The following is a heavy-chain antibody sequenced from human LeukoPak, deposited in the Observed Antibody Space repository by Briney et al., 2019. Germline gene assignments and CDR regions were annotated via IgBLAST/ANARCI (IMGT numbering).Heavy chain of an antibody. CDR3: SREPRGIVGNYYYYYMDV. V-gene: IGHV1-69*05. Sequence: SVKVSCKASGGTFSSYTISWVRQAPGQGLEWMGRIIPIFGTANYAQKFQGRVTITTDESTSTAYMELSSLRSEDTAVYCCSREPRGIVGNYYYYYMDVWGKGTTVTVSS. D-gene: IGHD1-26*01. CDR1: GGTFSSYT. CDR2: IIPIFGTA. J-gene: IGHJ6*03.